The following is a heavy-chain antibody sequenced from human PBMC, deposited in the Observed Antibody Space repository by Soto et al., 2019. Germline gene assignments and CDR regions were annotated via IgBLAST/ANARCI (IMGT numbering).Heavy chain of an antibody. CDR3: ATHRSGRFLEWLPEGSLGY. CDR2: FDPEDGET. V-gene: IGHV1-24*01. Sequence: QVPLVQSGAEVKKPGASVKVSCKVSGYTLTDLSMQGVRQAPGKGLEWMGGFDPEDGETIYAQKFQGRVTMTEDTATDTAYMELSSLRSEDTAVYYCATHRSGRFLEWLPEGSLGYWGQGALVTVSS. J-gene: IGHJ4*02. CDR1: GYTLTDLS. D-gene: IGHD3-3*01.